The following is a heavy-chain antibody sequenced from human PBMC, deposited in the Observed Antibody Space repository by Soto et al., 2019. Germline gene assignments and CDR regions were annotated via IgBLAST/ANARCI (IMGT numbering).Heavy chain of an antibody. CDR2: TYYRSKWYN. CDR3: AREDRWIYYYGMDV. V-gene: IGHV6-1*01. D-gene: IGHD5-12*01. CDR1: GDGVASNSAA. J-gene: IGHJ6*02. Sequence: SQTLSLTGAISGDGVASNSAAWNWIRQSPSRGLEWLGRTYYRSKWYNDYAVSVKSRITINPDTSKNQFSLQLNSVTPEDTAVYYCAREDRWIYYYGMDVWGQGTTVTVSS.